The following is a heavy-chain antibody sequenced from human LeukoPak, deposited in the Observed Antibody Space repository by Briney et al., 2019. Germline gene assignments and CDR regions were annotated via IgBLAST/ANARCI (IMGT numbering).Heavy chain of an antibody. CDR1: GGTFSSYA. CDR3: ARGPPYHYYDSSGYFPADY. D-gene: IGHD3-22*01. V-gene: IGHV1-69*13. J-gene: IGHJ4*02. CDR2: IIPIFGTA. Sequence: SVKVSFKASGGTFSSYAISWVRQAPGQGLEWMGGIIPIFGTANYAQKFQGRVTITADESTSTAYMELSSLRSEDTAVYYCARGPPYHYYDSSGYFPADYWGQGTLVTVSS.